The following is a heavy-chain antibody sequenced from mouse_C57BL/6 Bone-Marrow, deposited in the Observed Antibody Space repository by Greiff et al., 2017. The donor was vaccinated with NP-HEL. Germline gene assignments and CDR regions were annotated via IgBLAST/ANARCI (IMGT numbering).Heavy chain of an antibody. CDR2: IRNKANGYTT. V-gene: IGHV7-3*01. CDR3: ARGGLNYFDY. CDR1: GFTFTDYY. Sequence: EVKLMESGGGLVQPGGSLSLSCAASGFTFTDYYMSWVRQPPGKALEWLGFIRNKANGYTTEYSASVKGRFTISRDNSQSILYLQMNALRAEDSSTYYCARGGLNYFDYWGQGTTLTVSS. J-gene: IGHJ2*01.